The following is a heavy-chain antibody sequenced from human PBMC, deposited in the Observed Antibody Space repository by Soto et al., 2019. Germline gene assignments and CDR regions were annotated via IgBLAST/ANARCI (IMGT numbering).Heavy chain of an antibody. J-gene: IGHJ6*01. V-gene: IGHV1-2*04. D-gene: IGHD2-2*01. CDR3: ARENCSSTSCPYYYYGMDV. Sequence: QVQLVQSGAEVKKPGASVKVSFKASGYTFTGYYMHWVRQAPGQGLEWMGWINPNSGGTNYAQRFQGWYTMTRDTSISTAYMELSRLRSDDTAVYYCARENCSSTSCPYYYYGMDVWGQGTTVTVSS. CDR1: GYTFTGYY. CDR2: INPNSGGT.